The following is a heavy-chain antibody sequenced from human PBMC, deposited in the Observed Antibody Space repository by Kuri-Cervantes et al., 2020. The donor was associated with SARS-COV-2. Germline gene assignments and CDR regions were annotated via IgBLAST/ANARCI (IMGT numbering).Heavy chain of an antibody. D-gene: IGHD2-2*02. CDR2: ISGSGGGT. Sequence: GESLKISCAASGFTFSSYAMSWVRQAPGKGLEWVSAISGSGGGTYYADSVKGRFTISRDNSKNTLYLQMNSLRAEDTAVYYCANLPAAINNYYYYMDVWGKGTTVTVSS. CDR3: ANLPAAINNYYYYMDV. J-gene: IGHJ6*03. V-gene: IGHV3-23*01. CDR1: GFTFSSYA.